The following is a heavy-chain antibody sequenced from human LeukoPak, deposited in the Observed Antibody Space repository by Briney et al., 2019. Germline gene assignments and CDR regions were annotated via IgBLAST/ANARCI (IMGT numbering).Heavy chain of an antibody. Sequence: SQTLSLTCAISGDSVSSNSAAWNWIRQSPSGGLEWLVRTYYSSKWYSGYAVSVKSRIPIHPDTSKNHFPLHLNSVTPEDTAVYYCARTLDGYIHYWGQGTLVTVSS. CDR2: TYYSSKWYS. CDR1: GDSVSSNSAA. D-gene: IGHD3-22*01. V-gene: IGHV6-1*01. CDR3: ARTLDGYIHY. J-gene: IGHJ4*02.